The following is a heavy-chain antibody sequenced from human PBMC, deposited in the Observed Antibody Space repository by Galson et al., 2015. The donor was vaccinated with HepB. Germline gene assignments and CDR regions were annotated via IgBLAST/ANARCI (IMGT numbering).Heavy chain of an antibody. CDR2: IIPILGVA. D-gene: IGHD3-22*01. CDR1: GGTFSSYA. CDR3: ARDNRNYYDDSGRNAFDI. Sequence: SVKVSCKASGGTFSSYAISWVRQAPGRGLEWMGRIIPILGVASYAQMFEDRVTITADKPSTTAFMDLSTLTSEDTAMYYCARDNRNYYDDSGRNAFDIWGQGTMVTVAS. V-gene: IGHV1-69*04. J-gene: IGHJ3*02.